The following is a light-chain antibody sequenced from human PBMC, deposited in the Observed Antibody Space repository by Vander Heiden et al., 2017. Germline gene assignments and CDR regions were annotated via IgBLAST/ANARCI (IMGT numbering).Light chain of an antibody. Sequence: DIQMTQSPSTLSASVGDRVTITCRASQSISTWLAWYQQKPGKAPKLLIYKASNLESGVPSRFSGSGSRTEFTLTISSLQPDDFATYFCQQYSTYPYTFGQGSKLGIK. V-gene: IGKV1-5*03. CDR1: QSISTW. J-gene: IGKJ2*01. CDR3: QQYSTYPYT. CDR2: KAS.